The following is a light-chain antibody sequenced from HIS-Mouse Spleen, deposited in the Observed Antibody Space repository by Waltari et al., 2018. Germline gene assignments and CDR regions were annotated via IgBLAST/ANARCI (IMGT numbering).Light chain of an antibody. CDR1: SSDVGSXNX. Sequence: QSALTQPASVSGSPGQSITISCPRTSSDVGSXNXVSWYQQHPGKAPKLRIYEGSKRPSGVSNRFSGSXXGNTASLTISGLQAEDEADYYCCSYAGSSTWVFGGGTKLTVL. J-gene: IGLJ3*02. CDR2: EGS. CDR3: CSYAGSSTWV. V-gene: IGLV2-23*01.